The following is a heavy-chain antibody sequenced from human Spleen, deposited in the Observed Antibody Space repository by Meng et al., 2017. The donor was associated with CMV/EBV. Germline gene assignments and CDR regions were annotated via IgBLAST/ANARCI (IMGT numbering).Heavy chain of an antibody. CDR1: GGSISSSNW. V-gene: IGHV4-4*02. Sequence: SETLSLTCAVSGGSISSSNWWSWVRQPPGKGLEWIGEIYHSGSTNYNPSLKSRVTISVDKSKNQFSLKLSSVTAADTAVYYCARSWGSSPSYLDYWGQGTLVTVSS. D-gene: IGHD7-27*01. J-gene: IGHJ4*02. CDR2: IYHSGST. CDR3: ARSWGSSPSYLDY.